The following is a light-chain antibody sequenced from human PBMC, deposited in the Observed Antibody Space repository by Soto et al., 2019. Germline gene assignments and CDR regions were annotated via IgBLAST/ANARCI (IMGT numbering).Light chain of an antibody. V-gene: IGLV1-47*01. Sequence: QLVLTQPPSASGTPGQRVTISCSGSSSNIGSNYVYWYQQLPGTAPKLLIYRNNQRPSGVPDRFSGSKPGTSASLAISGLRSEDEADYYCAAWDDSLSGPVFGGGTKVTVL. CDR2: RNN. CDR1: SSNIGSNY. CDR3: AAWDDSLSGPV. J-gene: IGLJ2*01.